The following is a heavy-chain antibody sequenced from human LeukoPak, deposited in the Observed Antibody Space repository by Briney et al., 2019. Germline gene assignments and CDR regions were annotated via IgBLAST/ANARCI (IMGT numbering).Heavy chain of an antibody. CDR3: AATIAADTVYYGMDV. J-gene: IGHJ6*02. V-gene: IGHV1-58*02. CDR1: GFTFTSSA. Sequence: ASVKVSCKASGFTFTSSAMQWVRQARGQRLEWIGWIVVGSSSTNYAQKFQERVTITWDMSTSTAYMELSSLRSEDTAVYYCAATIAADTVYYGMDVWGQGTTVTVSS. D-gene: IGHD6-13*01. CDR2: IVVGSSST.